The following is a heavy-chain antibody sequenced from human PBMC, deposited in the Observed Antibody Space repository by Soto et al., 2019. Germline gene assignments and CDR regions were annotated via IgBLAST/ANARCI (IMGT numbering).Heavy chain of an antibody. V-gene: IGHV3-73*01. D-gene: IGHD4-17*01. Sequence: LKLSCAASGFTFSGSAMHWVRQASGKGLEWVGRIRSKANSYATAYAASVKGRFTISRDDSKNTAYLQMNSLKTEDTAVYYCTRLFGYGGNSGPVWGQGTMVTVSS. CDR2: IRSKANSYAT. CDR1: GFTFSGSA. CDR3: TRLFGYGGNSGPV. J-gene: IGHJ3*01.